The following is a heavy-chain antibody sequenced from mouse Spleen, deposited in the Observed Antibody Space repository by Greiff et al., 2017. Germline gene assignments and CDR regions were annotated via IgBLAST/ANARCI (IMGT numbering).Heavy chain of an antibody. J-gene: IGHJ3*01. Sequence: QVTLKVSGPGILQPSQTLSLTCSFSGLSLSTSGMGVSWIRQPSGKGLEWLAHIYWDDDKRYNPSLKSRLTISKDTSRNQVFLKITSVDTADTATYYCARREDYGYWFAYWGQGTLVTVSA. CDR2: IYWDDDK. V-gene: IGHV8-12*01. D-gene: IGHD1-2*01. CDR3: ARREDYGYWFAY. CDR1: GLSLSTSGMG.